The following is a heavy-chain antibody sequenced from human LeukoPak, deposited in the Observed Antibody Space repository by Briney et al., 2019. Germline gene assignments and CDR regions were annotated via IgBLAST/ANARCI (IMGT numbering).Heavy chain of an antibody. CDR2: INPSGGST. Sequence: ASVKVSCKASGYTFTSYYMHWVRQAPGQGLEWMGIINPSGGSTSYAQKFQGRVTMTRDTSTSTVYMELSSLRSEDTAVYYCARALSDSSGYYYSHFDYWGQGTLVTVSS. V-gene: IGHV1-46*01. J-gene: IGHJ4*02. CDR3: ARALSDSSGYYYSHFDY. D-gene: IGHD3-22*01. CDR1: GYTFTSYY.